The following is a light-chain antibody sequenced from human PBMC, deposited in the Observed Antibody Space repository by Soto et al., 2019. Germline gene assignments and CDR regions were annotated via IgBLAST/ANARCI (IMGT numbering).Light chain of an antibody. CDR3: CSFTTTSTDD. J-gene: IGLJ1*01. Sequence: QSVLPQPRSVSGSPGQSVTISCTGTSRDIGGYTYVSWYQQHPGKAPKVIIYGVSERPSGVPDRFSGSKSGNTASLTISGLQPEEEAEYYCCSFTTTSTDDFGTRTTVIVL. CDR2: GVS. V-gene: IGLV2-11*01. CDR1: SRDIGGYTY.